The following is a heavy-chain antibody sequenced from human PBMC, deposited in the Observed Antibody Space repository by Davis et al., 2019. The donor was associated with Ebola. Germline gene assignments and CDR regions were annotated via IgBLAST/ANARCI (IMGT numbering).Heavy chain of an antibody. J-gene: IGHJ4*02. CDR1: GFTFSSYG. CDR3: AKDQDIAVAGIFDY. V-gene: IGHV3-30*18. D-gene: IGHD6-19*01. CDR2: ISYDGSNK. Sequence: GESLKISCAASGFTFSSYGMHWVRQAPGKGLEWVAVISYDGSNKYYADSVKGRFTISRDNSKNTLYLQMNSLRAEDTAVYYCAKDQDIAVAGIFDYWGQGTLVTVSS.